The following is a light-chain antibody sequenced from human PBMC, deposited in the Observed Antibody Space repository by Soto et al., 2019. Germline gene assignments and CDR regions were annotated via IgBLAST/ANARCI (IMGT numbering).Light chain of an antibody. V-gene: IGKV1-9*01. CDR2: AAS. J-gene: IGKJ5*01. CDR3: QQLDSYPIT. Sequence: QLTQAPSFISEYLVPSVTVTGRASQGISSYLAWYQQKPGKAPNRLIYAASTLQSGVPSRFSGSGSGTEFTLTISSLQPEDFAIYYCQQLDSYPITFGQGTRLEIK. CDR1: QGISSY.